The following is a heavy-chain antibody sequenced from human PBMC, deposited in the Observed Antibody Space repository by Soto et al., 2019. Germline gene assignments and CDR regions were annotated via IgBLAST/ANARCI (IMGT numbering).Heavy chain of an antibody. CDR3: AHLTTGSFYFDY. CDR2: IYWDDGK. V-gene: IGHV2-5*02. CDR1: GFSLRTSGVG. D-gene: IGHD4-17*01. J-gene: IGHJ4*02. Sequence: QITLKESGPTLVKPTQTLTLTCTFSGFSLRTSGVGVGWIRQPPGKALEWLALIYWDDGKRYSPSLKSRLTITKDTSKNQLVLRMTTTDPVDTATYYCAHLTTGSFYFDYCGQGTLVTVSS.